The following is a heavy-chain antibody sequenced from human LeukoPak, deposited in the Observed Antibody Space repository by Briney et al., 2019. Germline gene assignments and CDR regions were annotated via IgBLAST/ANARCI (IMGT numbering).Heavy chain of an antibody. D-gene: IGHD3-22*01. CDR2: ISYDGSNK. CDR3: ARDSAITMIVVFAFDI. CDR1: GFTFSSYA. Sequence: GGSLRLSCAASGFTFSSYAMHWVRQAPGKGLEWVAVISYDGSNKYYADSVKGRFTISRDNSKNTLYLQMNSLRAEDTAVYYCARDSAITMIVVFAFDIWGQGTMVTVSS. V-gene: IGHV3-30*04. J-gene: IGHJ3*02.